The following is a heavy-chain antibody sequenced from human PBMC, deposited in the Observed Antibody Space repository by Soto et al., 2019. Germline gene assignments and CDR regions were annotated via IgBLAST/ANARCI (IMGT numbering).Heavy chain of an antibody. Sequence: LRLSCAASGFTFSSYAMSWVRQAPGKGLEWVSAISGSGGSTYYADSVKGRFAISRDNSKNTLYLQMNSLRAEDTAVYYCAKDRGYSGYDSWFDPWGQGTLVNVSS. CDR1: GFTFSSYA. CDR2: ISGSGGST. CDR3: AKDRGYSGYDSWFDP. D-gene: IGHD5-12*01. V-gene: IGHV3-23*01. J-gene: IGHJ5*02.